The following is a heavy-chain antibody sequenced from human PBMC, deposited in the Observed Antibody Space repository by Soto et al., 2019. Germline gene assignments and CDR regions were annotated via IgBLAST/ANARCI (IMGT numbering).Heavy chain of an antibody. CDR2: ISASGGST. J-gene: IGHJ3*01. V-gene: IGHV3-23*01. CDR3: AKDKNGDYVGGFEF. D-gene: IGHD4-17*01. Sequence: PGGSLRLSCAASGFTFNNYAMSWVRQAAGKGLEWVSGISASGGSTYYADSVKGRFTISRDNSKSTLSLQLNTLRAEDTALYYCAKDKNGDYVGGFEFGGQGTMVTVSS. CDR1: GFTFNNYA.